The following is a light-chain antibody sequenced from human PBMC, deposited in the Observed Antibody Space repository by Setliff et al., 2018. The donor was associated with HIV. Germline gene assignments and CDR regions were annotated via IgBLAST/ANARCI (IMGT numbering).Light chain of an antibody. Sequence: QSVLTQPASVSGSPGQSITISCTGTSSDVGSYNLVSWYQQHPGKAPKVMIYDVTRRPSGVSYRFSGSKSGNTASLTISGLQTEDEADYYCSSYAGSYNLVFGGGTQLTVL. CDR3: SSYAGSYNLV. J-gene: IGLJ2*01. CDR1: SSDVGSYNL. CDR2: DVT. V-gene: IGLV2-23*02.